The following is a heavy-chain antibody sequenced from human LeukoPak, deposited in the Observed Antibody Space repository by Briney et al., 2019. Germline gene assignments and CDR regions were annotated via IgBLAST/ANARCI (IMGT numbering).Heavy chain of an antibody. CDR3: ARVGCTNGVCYGGYDY. CDR2: IIPIFGTA. J-gene: IGHJ4*02. CDR1: GGTFSSYA. Sequence: SVKVSCKASGGTFSSYAISWVRQAPGQGLEWMGGIIPIFGTANYAQKFQGRVTMTRDTSISTAYMELSRLRSDDTAVYYCARVGCTNGVCYGGYDYWGQGTLVTVSS. D-gene: IGHD2-8*01. V-gene: IGHV1-69*05.